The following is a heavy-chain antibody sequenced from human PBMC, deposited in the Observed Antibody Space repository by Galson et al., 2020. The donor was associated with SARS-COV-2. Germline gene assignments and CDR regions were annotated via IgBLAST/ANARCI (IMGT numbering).Heavy chain of an antibody. Sequence: SETLSLTCTVSGGSISSYYWSWIRQPPGKGLEWIGYIYYSGSTNYNPSLKSRVTISVDTSKNQFSLKLSSVTAADTAGYYCARVGRGWLQSGGWFDPWGQGTLVTVSS. D-gene: IGHD5-12*01. CDR3: ARVGRGWLQSGGWFDP. J-gene: IGHJ5*02. CDR2: IYYSGST. V-gene: IGHV4-59*01. CDR1: GGSISSYY.